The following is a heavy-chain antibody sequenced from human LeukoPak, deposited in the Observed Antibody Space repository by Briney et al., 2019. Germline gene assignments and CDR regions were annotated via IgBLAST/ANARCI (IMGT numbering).Heavy chain of an antibody. V-gene: IGHV3-30*04. Sequence: PGRSLRLSCVASGVSISSYAMHWVRQAPGKGLEWVAVVSHDGTYEYYADSVKGRLTISRDISKNTLYLQMNSLRAEDTAVYYCAREVTTVTVKRAFDIWGQGTMVTVSS. CDR1: GVSISSYA. CDR2: VSHDGTYE. J-gene: IGHJ3*02. D-gene: IGHD4-17*01. CDR3: AREVTTVTVKRAFDI.